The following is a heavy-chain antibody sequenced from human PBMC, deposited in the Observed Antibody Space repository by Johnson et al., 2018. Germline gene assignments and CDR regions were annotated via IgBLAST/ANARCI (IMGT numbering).Heavy chain of an antibody. D-gene: IGHD3-22*01. J-gene: IGHJ1*01. CDR1: RFTFSTYP. Sequence: QVQLVESGGGVVQXGRSLRLCCAASRFTFSTYPMYWVRQAPGKGLEWVAVLSSAGGNKYYEDSVKGRFTISRDNAKNTLYLQMNSLGAEDTAVYYCARGGITMIMSHFQDWGQGTLVTVSS. CDR2: LSSAGGNK. V-gene: IGHV3-30-3*01. CDR3: ARGGITMIMSHFQD.